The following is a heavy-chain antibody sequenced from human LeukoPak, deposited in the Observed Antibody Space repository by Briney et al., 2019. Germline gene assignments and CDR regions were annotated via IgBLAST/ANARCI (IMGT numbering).Heavy chain of an antibody. CDR3: AHPITMVRGVIPPFDY. CDR2: IYGNDDK. D-gene: IGHD3-10*01. V-gene: IGHV2-5*01. J-gene: IGHJ4*02. CDR1: GFSLSTSGVG. Sequence: SGPTLVNPTQTLTLTCTFSGFSLSTSGVGVGWIRQPPGKALECLALIYGNDDKRYSPSLKSRLTITKDTSKHQVVLTMTNMDPVDTATYYCAHPITMVRGVIPPFDYWGQGTLVTVSS.